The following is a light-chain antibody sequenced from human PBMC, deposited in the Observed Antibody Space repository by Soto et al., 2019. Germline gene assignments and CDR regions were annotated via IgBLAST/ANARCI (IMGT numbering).Light chain of an antibody. J-gene: IGLJ2*01. CDR1: SSDVGGYNY. Sequence: QSVLTQPASVSGSPGQSITISCTGTSSDVGGYNYVSWYQQHPGKAPKLMIYAVSNRPSGVSNRFSGSKSGNTASLTISGRQAEDEADYYCSSYTSSSTLAVFGGGTKLTVL. CDR2: AVS. CDR3: SSYTSSSTLAV. V-gene: IGLV2-14*01.